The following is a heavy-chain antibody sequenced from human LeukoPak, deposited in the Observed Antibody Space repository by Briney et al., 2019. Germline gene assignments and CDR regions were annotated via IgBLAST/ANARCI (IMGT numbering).Heavy chain of an antibody. D-gene: IGHD2-21*01. Sequence: GGSLRLSCVASGFTFTNYGMMWVRQAPGKGLVWVSYINSDGRSTTYADSVKGRFTISRDNAKNTLYLQMSSLRAEDTAMYYCARTIAYCGGDFYSGFDYWGQGTLVTVSS. CDR3: ARTIAYCGGDFYSGFDY. V-gene: IGHV3-74*01. CDR2: INSDGRST. CDR1: GFTFTNYG. J-gene: IGHJ4*02.